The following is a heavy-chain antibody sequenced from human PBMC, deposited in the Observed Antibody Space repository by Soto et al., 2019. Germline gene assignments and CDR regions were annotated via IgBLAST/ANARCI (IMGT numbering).Heavy chain of an antibody. CDR2: ISASGGTT. V-gene: IGHV3-23*01. D-gene: IGHD6-13*01. CDR3: AKETTAAVGDYFDS. J-gene: IGHJ4*02. CDR1: GFTFSRYA. Sequence: EVQLWESGGGLVQPGGSLRLSCAASGFTFSRYAMSWVRQAPGKGLEWVSVISASGGTTYFADSVKGRFTISRDNSKNTLYLQLRSLRGEDTAVYYCAKETTAAVGDYFDSWGQGTLVTVSS.